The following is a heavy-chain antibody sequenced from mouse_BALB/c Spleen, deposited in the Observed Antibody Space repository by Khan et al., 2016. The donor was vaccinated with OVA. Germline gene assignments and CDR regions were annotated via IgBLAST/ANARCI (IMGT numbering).Heavy chain of an antibody. Sequence: VQLQQSGPELVKPGASVKISCKASGYSFTGYFMNWVKQSHGKSLEWIGRINPHIGETFYNQKLTGKATLTVDESSSTAHMELRSLASEDSAVYYCARIYRSDFDYWGQGTTLTVSS. D-gene: IGHD1-1*01. CDR2: INPHIGET. V-gene: IGHV1-20*02. J-gene: IGHJ2*01. CDR1: GYSFTGYF. CDR3: ARIYRSDFDY.